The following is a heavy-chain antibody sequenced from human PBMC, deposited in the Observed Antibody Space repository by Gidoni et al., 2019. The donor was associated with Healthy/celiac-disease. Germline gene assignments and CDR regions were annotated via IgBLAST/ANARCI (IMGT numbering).Heavy chain of an antibody. J-gene: IGHJ3*02. CDR2: ISSSGSTI. Sequence: QVQLVESGGGLVKPGGSLRLSCAVSGFIFRDSYMSWIRQAPGKGLEWVSYISSSGSTIYYADSVKGRFTISRDNAKNSLYLQMNSLRAEDTAVYYCARVLSGGRLGEPDAFDIWGQGTMVTVSS. D-gene: IGHD3-16*01. V-gene: IGHV3-11*01. CDR3: ARVLSGGRLGEPDAFDI. CDR1: GFIFRDSY.